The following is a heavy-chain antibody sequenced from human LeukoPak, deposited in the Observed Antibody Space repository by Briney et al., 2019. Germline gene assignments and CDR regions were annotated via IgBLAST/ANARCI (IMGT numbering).Heavy chain of an antibody. J-gene: IGHJ4*02. CDR1: GSSFTTYW. Sequence: GAPLQISCQGSGSSFTTYWIGWVRQMPGKGLERMGIIYPGDSDTKYSPSFQGHVTISAEKSISTAYLQWSSLKASDSAIYYCARPNRGALFDYWGQGTLVAGSS. D-gene: IGHD1-14*01. V-gene: IGHV5-51*01. CDR2: IYPGDSDT. CDR3: ARPNRGALFDY.